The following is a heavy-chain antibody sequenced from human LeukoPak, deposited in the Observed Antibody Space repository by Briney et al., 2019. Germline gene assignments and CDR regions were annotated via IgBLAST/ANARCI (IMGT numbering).Heavy chain of an antibody. CDR3: ARRCSSTSCSVYYYGMDV. CDR1: GGSISSSSYY. Sequence: SETLSLTCTVSGGSISSSSYYWGWIRQPPGKGLEWIGSIYYSGSTYYNPSLKSRVTISVDTSKNQFSLKLSSVPAADTAVYYCARRCSSTSCSVYYYGMDVWGQGTTVTVSS. D-gene: IGHD2-2*01. J-gene: IGHJ6*02. CDR2: IYYSGST. V-gene: IGHV4-39*01.